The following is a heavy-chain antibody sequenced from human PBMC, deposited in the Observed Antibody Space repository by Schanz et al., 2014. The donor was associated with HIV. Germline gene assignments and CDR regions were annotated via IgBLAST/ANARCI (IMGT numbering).Heavy chain of an antibody. CDR3: ARDFSGWTEFDY. D-gene: IGHD6-19*01. Sequence: QVHLVQSGAEVKTPGTSVKVSCKASGGTFNNYTVTWVRQAPGQGLEWMGIINPSGGSTSYAQKFQGRVTMTRDTSTRTDYMELSSLRSEDTAVYYCARDFSGWTEFDYWGQGTLVTVSS. V-gene: IGHV1-46*02. CDR1: GGTFNNYT. J-gene: IGHJ4*02. CDR2: INPSGGST.